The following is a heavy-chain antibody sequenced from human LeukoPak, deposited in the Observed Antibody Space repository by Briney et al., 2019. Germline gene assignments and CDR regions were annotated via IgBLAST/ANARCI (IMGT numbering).Heavy chain of an antibody. Sequence: GGSLKLSCEASGFSFSGSAMHWVRQASGKGLEWVGRGRSKANTYATAYAASVKGRFIISRDDSKNTAYLQMNSLETEDTAVYYCTRPDYDSSGSTFDYWGQGTLVTVSS. V-gene: IGHV3-73*01. CDR1: GFSFSGSA. J-gene: IGHJ4*02. D-gene: IGHD3-22*01. CDR2: GRSKANTYAT. CDR3: TRPDYDSSGSTFDY.